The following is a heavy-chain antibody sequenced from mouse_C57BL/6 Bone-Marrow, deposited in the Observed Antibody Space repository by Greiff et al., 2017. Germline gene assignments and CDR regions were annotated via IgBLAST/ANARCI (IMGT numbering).Heavy chain of an antibody. D-gene: IGHD1-1*01. CDR2: IWSGGST. J-gene: IGHJ1*03. CDR1: GFSLTSYG. CDR3: ASFITTVVATRYFDV. V-gene: IGHV2-2*01. Sequence: VQLQQSGPGLVQPSQSLSITCTVSGFSLTSYGVHWVRQSPGKGLEWLGVIWSGGSTDYNAAFISRLSISKDNYKSQVFFKMNSLQADDTAIYYCASFITTVVATRYFDVWGTGTTVTVSS.